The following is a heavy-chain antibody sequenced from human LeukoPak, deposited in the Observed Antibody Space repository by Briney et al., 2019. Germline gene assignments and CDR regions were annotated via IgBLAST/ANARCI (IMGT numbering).Heavy chain of an antibody. V-gene: IGHV3-21*01. J-gene: IGHJ4*02. CDR3: AREYCSSTSCHTVEFDY. D-gene: IGHD2-2*02. CDR2: ISSSSSYI. CDR1: GFTFSSYS. Sequence: GGSLRLSCAASGFTFSSYSMNWVRQAPGKGLEWVSSISSSSSYIYYADSVKGRFTISRDNAKNSLYLQMNSLRAEDTAVYYCAREYCSSTSCHTVEFDYWGQGTLVTVSS.